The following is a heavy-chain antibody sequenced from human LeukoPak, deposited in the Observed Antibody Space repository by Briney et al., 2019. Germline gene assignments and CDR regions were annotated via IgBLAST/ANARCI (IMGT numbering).Heavy chain of an antibody. CDR3: AASNGRRFYFDY. D-gene: IGHD2-2*01. CDR2: ISAYNGNT. Sequence: ASVKVSCKASGYTFTSYGISWVRQAPGQGLEWMGWISAYNGNTNYAQKLQGRVTMTTDTSTSTAYMELSSLSADDTAVYYCAASNGRRFYFDYWGQGILVTVSS. J-gene: IGHJ4*02. V-gene: IGHV1-18*01. CDR1: GYTFTSYG.